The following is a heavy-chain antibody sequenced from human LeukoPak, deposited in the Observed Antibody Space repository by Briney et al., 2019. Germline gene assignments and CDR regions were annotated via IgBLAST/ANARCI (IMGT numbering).Heavy chain of an antibody. CDR3: ARGYCSGGSCYSYYYYNYMDV. CDR1: GGSISSSNYY. Sequence: SETLSLTCTVSGGSISSSNYYWGWIRQPPGKGLEWIGSIHYSGSTNYNPSLKSRVTISVGTSKNQFSLKLSSVTAADTAVYYCARGYCSGGSCYSYYYYNYMDVWGKGTTVTVSS. V-gene: IGHV4-39*07. J-gene: IGHJ6*03. D-gene: IGHD2-15*01. CDR2: IHYSGST.